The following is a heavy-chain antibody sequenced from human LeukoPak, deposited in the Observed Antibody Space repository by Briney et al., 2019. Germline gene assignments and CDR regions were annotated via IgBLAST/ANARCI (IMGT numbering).Heavy chain of an antibody. CDR1: GFTVSNNY. J-gene: IGHJ4*02. CDR2: IYSDGNT. V-gene: IGHV3-66*01. D-gene: IGHD2-21*02. CDR3: ARDPGGCGGDCYSGFHY. Sequence: GGSLRLSCAASGFTVSNNYMSWVRQAPGKGLEWVSVIYSDGNTYYADSVKGRFTISRDNSKNTLYLQMNSLRAEDTAVYYCARDPGGCGGDCYSGFHYWGQGTLVTVSS.